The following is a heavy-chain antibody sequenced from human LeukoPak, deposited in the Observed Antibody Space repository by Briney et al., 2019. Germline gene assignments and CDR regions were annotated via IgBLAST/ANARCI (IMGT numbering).Heavy chain of an antibody. D-gene: IGHD5-24*01. Sequence: SETLSLTCAVYGGSFSGYYWSWIRQPPGKGLEWIGEINHSGSTNYNPSLKSRVTISVDTSKNQFSLRLSSVTAADTAVYYCARDGYNSAPNVFDIWGQGTMVTVSS. CDR2: INHSGST. CDR1: GGSFSGYY. J-gene: IGHJ3*02. CDR3: ARDGYNSAPNVFDI. V-gene: IGHV4-34*01.